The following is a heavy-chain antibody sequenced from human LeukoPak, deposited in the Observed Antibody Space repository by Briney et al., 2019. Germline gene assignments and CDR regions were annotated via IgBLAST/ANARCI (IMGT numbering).Heavy chain of an antibody. CDR3: ARLIVAAAVDY. J-gene: IGHJ4*02. CDR2: IYYSGST. D-gene: IGHD6-13*01. Sequence: PSETLSLTCTVSGGSISSSSYYWGWIRQPPGKGPEWIGSIYYSGSTYYNPSLKSRVTISVDTSKNQFSLKLSSVTAADTAVYYCARLIVAAAVDYWGQGTLVTVSS. V-gene: IGHV4-39*01. CDR1: GGSISSSSYY.